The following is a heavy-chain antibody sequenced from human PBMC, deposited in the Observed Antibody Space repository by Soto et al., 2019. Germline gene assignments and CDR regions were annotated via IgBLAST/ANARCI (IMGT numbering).Heavy chain of an antibody. J-gene: IGHJ4*02. V-gene: IGHV3-30-3*01. CDR1: GFTFSSYA. CDR2: ISYDGSNK. Sequence: HPGGSLRLSCAASGFTFSSYAMHWVRQAPGKGLEWVALISYDGSNKYYGDSVKGRFTISRDNSKNTLYLQMNSLRDEDTAVYYCAKEEEYNTSPPDYWGQGTLVTVSS. CDR3: AKEEEYNTSPPDY. D-gene: IGHD6-6*01.